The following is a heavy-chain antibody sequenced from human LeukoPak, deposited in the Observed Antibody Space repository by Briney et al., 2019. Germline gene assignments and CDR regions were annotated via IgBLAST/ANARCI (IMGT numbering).Heavy chain of an antibody. Sequence: SETLSLTCTVSGGSISSSSYYWGWIRQPPGKGLEWIGSIYYSGSTYYNPSLKSRVTISVDPSKNQFSLKLSSVTAAETTVYYCARHSGYSYGYAYYYYYMDVWGKGTTVTVSS. D-gene: IGHD5-18*01. J-gene: IGHJ6*03. V-gene: IGHV4-39*01. CDR2: IYYSGST. CDR1: GGSISSSSYY. CDR3: ARHSGYSYGYAYYYYYMDV.